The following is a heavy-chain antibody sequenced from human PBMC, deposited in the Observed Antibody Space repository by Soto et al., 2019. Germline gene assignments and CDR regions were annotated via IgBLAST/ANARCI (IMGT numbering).Heavy chain of an antibody. Sequence: GGSLRLSCAASGFTFSSYGMHWVRQAPGKGLEWVAVISYDGSNKYYADSVKGRFTISRDNSKNTLYLQMNSLRAEDTAVYYCATGWSTSSISDYYYYYGMDVWGQGTTVTSP. CDR1: GFTFSSYG. J-gene: IGHJ6*02. CDR3: ATGWSTSSISDYYYYYGMDV. CDR2: ISYDGSNK. V-gene: IGHV3-30*03. D-gene: IGHD2-2*01.